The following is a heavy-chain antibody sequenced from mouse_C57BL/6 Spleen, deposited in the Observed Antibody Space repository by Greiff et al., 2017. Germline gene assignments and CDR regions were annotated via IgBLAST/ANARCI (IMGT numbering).Heavy chain of an antibody. CDR3: ARDYGSSSPYYAMDY. CDR2: IYPRSGNT. CDR1: GYTFTSYG. J-gene: IGHJ4*01. V-gene: IGHV1-81*01. Sequence: QVQLQPSGAELARPGASVKLSCKASGYTFTSYGISWVKQRTGQGLEWIGEIYPRSGNTYYNEKFKGKATLTADKSSSTAYMELRSLTSEDSAVYFCARDYGSSSPYYAMDYWGQGTSVTVSS. D-gene: IGHD1-1*01.